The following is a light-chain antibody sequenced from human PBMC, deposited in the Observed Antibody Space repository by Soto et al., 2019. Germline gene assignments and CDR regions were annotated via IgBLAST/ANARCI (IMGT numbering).Light chain of an antibody. CDR3: LSYTPNNTWV. J-gene: IGLJ3*02. Sequence: QSVLTQPASVSESPGQSVTISCTGTSSDVGAYNSVCWFQQHTGKAPKLIIYEVRIRSSGISSRFSASRSGNTASLTISGLQAEDEADYYCLSYTPNNTWVFGGGTKLTVL. CDR1: SSDVGAYNS. V-gene: IGLV2-14*01. CDR2: EVR.